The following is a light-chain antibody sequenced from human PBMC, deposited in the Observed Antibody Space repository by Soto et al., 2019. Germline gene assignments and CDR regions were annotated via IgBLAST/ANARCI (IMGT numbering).Light chain of an antibody. Sequence: IHMAGKRWPRLVSVGNIVTITCRASQSISSWLAWYQQKPGKAPKLLIYDASSLESGVPSRFSGSGSGTELTLTISSLQPDDFATYYCQQYNSYCWTFGQGTKVDIK. V-gene: IGKV1-5*01. CDR2: DAS. CDR1: QSISSW. J-gene: IGKJ1*01. CDR3: QQYNSYCWT.